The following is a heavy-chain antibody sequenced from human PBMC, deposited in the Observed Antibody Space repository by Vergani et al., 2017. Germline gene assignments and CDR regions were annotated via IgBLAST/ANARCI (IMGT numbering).Heavy chain of an antibody. CDR3: ARGERSRGQWIQLGYYYYYMDV. J-gene: IGHJ6*03. D-gene: IGHD5-18*01. CDR2: IHSSGTT. CDR1: GGSITSGSFY. V-gene: IGHV4-61*02. Sequence: QVQLHESGPGLVKPSQTLSLTCTVSGGSITSGSFYWSWIRQPAGKGLEWIGRIHSSGTTNYNPSLKSRVTLSVDTSKNQLSLRMTSVTAADTAVYYCARGERSRGQWIQLGYYYYYMDVWGKGTTVTVSS.